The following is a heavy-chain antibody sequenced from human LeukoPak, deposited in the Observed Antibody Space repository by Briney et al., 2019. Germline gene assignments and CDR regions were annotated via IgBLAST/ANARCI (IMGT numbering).Heavy chain of an antibody. CDR2: IGSSSSYI. CDR1: GFTFSSYS. V-gene: IGHV3-21*01. D-gene: IGHD2-8*01. Sequence: GGSLRLSCAASGFTFSSYSMNWVRQAPGKGLEWVSSIGSSSSYIYYADSVKGRFTISRDNAKNSLYLQMNSLRAEDTAVYYCARGAYCTNGVCSNWFDPWGQGTLVTVSS. CDR3: ARGAYCTNGVCSNWFDP. J-gene: IGHJ5*02.